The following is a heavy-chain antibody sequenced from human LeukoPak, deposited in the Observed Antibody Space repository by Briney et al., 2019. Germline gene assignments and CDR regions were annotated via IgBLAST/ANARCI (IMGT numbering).Heavy chain of an antibody. CDR3: AREPRAYYDSSGYYYGPADDY. CDR2: ISSSSSYI. Sequence: PGGSLRLSCAASGFTFSSYSMNWVRQAPGKGLEWVSSISSSSSYIYYADSVKGRFTISRDNAKNSLYLQMNSLRAEDPAVYYCAREPRAYYDSSGYYYGPADDYWGQGTLVTVSS. D-gene: IGHD3-22*01. CDR1: GFTFSSYS. V-gene: IGHV3-21*01. J-gene: IGHJ4*02.